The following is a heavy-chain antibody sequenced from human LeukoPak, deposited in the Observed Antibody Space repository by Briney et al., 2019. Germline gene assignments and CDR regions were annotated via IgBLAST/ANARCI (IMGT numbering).Heavy chain of an antibody. CDR3: ARDRGKDCGGDCYLFDY. Sequence: ASVKVSCKASGYTFTGYYMHWVRQAPGQGLEWMGWINPNSGGTNYAQKFQGRVTMTRDTSISTAYMELSRLRSDDTAVYCCARDRGKDCGGDCYLFDYWGQGTLVTVSS. CDR1: GYTFTGYY. D-gene: IGHD2-21*01. V-gene: IGHV1-2*02. CDR2: INPNSGGT. J-gene: IGHJ4*02.